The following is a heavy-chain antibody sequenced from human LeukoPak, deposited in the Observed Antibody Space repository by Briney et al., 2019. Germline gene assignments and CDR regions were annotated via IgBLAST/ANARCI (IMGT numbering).Heavy chain of an antibody. CDR1: GFTFSSYG. CDR2: IWYDGSNK. V-gene: IGHV3-33*06. CDR3: AKDVVVTAMGFDY. J-gene: IGHJ4*02. Sequence: GGSLRLSCAASGFTFSSYGMHWVRQAPGKGLEWVAVIWYDGSNKYYADSVKGRFIISRDNSKNTLYLQMNSLRAEDTAVYYCAKDVVVTAMGFDYWGQGTLVTVSS. D-gene: IGHD2-21*02.